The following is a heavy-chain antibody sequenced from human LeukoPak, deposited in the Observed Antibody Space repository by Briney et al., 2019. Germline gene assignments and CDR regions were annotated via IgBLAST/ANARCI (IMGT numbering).Heavy chain of an antibody. CDR3: ARVPRGRGRFDP. V-gene: IGHV4-30-4*01. J-gene: IGHJ5*02. D-gene: IGHD5-12*01. CDR1: GGSISSGDYY. CDR2: IYYSGST. Sequence: SQTLSLTCTVSGGSISSGDYYWSWIRQPPGKGLEWIGYIYYSGSTYYNPSLKSRVTISVDRSKNQFSLKLSSVTAADTAVYYCARVPRGRGRFDPWGQGTLVTVSS.